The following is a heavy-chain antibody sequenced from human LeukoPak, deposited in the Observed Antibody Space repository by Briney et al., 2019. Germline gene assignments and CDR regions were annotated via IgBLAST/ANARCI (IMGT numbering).Heavy chain of an antibody. D-gene: IGHD7-27*01. Sequence: SETLSLTCTVSGGSVSSGGYYWNWIRQPPGKGLEWIGEINHSGSTNYNPSLKSRVTISIDTSRNQFSLKLSSVTAADTAVYYCARDDLTGNHGVDVWGQGTTVTVSS. CDR2: INHSGST. CDR3: ARDDLTGNHGVDV. J-gene: IGHJ6*02. V-gene: IGHV4-61*08. CDR1: GGSVSSGGYY.